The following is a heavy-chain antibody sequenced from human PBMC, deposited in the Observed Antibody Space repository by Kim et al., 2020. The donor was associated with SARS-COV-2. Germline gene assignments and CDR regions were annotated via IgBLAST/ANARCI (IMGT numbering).Heavy chain of an antibody. CDR2: INPSGGST. CDR1: GYTFTSYY. V-gene: IGHV1-46*01. D-gene: IGHD3-3*01. Sequence: ASVKVSCKASGYTFTSYYMHWVRQAPGQGLEWMGIINPSGGSTSYAQKFQGRVTMTRDTSTSTVYMELSSLRSEDTAVYYCARASRAPFWSGSWFDPWGQGTLVTVSS. CDR3: ARASRAPFWSGSWFDP. J-gene: IGHJ5*02.